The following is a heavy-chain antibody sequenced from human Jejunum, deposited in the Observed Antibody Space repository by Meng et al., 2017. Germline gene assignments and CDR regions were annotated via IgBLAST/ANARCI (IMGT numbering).Heavy chain of an antibody. J-gene: IGHJ4*02. CDR2: IYSSGST. V-gene: IGHV4-59*01. Sequence: QVQLQQWGAGLVKPSETLSLTCAVSGGSFSGFYWNWIRQSSGKGLEWIGYIYSSGSTNYNPSLKSRVTISVDTSKNQFSLKVSSVTAADTAVYYCARWTPTRTGYYFDYWGQGTLVTVSS. CDR1: GGSFSGFY. CDR3: ARWTPTRTGYYFDY. D-gene: IGHD1-14*01.